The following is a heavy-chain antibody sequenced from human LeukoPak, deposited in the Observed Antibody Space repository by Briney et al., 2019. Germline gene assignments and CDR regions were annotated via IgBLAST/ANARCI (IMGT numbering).Heavy chain of an antibody. CDR1: GYSFPSYW. CDR2: LYPGDSDT. CDR3: ARQGGSGLYLRPPGY. V-gene: IGHV5-51*01. Sequence: GESLKLSCKGSGYSFPSYWIGWVRQMPGTGLEWMGHLYPGDSDTRYSPSFQGQVSISADKSISTAYLQWSSLKASDTAMYYCARQGGSGLYLRPPGYWGQGTLVTVSS. J-gene: IGHJ4*02. D-gene: IGHD6-19*01.